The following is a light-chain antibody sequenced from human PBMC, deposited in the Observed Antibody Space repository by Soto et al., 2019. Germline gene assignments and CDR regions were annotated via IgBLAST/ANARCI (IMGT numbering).Light chain of an antibody. CDR2: DAS. Sequence: EIVLTQSPGTLSLSPGERATLSCTASQSVGSSYLAWYQQKPGQAPRLLMYDASIRATGIPDRFSGSGSGTDFTLTIRRLETEDFAVYYCQHYGGSPPYTFGQGSKLEIK. V-gene: IGKV3-20*01. CDR1: QSVGSSY. CDR3: QHYGGSPPYT. J-gene: IGKJ2*01.